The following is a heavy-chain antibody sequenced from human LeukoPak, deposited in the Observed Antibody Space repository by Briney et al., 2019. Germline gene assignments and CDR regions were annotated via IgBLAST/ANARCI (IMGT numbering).Heavy chain of an antibody. V-gene: IGHV3-23*01. CDR1: GFTFSSYA. CDR2: ISGSGGST. CDR3: ARGPVGSSSYFQH. D-gene: IGHD6-6*01. Sequence: GGSLRLSCAASGFTFSSYAMSWVRQAPGKGLEWVSAISGSGGSTYYADSVKGRFTISRDNSKNTLYLQMNSLRAEDTAVYYCARGPVGSSSYFQHWGQGTLVTVSS. J-gene: IGHJ1*01.